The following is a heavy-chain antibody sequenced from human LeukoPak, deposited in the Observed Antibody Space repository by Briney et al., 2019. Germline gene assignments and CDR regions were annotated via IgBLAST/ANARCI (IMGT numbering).Heavy chain of an antibody. D-gene: IGHD3-10*01. CDR1: GFTVSSNY. J-gene: IGHJ5*02. CDR2: IYSGGST. Sequence: QPGGSLRLSCAASGFTVSSNYMSWVRQAPGKGLEWVSVIYSGGSTYYADSVKGRFTISRDNSKNTLYLQMNSLRAEDTAVYYCARVYMVRGVKSHNWFDPWGQGTLVTVSS. CDR3: ARVYMVRGVKSHNWFDP. V-gene: IGHV3-53*01.